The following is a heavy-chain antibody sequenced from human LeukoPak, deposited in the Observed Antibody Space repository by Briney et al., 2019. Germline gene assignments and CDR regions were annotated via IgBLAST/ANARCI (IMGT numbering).Heavy chain of an antibody. CDR2: IIPILGIA. CDR1: GYTLTSYY. D-gene: IGHD4-23*01. CDR3: ARGGIYGGSDY. J-gene: IGHJ4*02. V-gene: IGHV1-69*04. Sequence: SVTVSCKASGYTLTSYYMHWVRQAPGQGLEWMGRIIPILGIANYAQKFQGRVTITADKSTSTAYMELSSLRSEDTAVYYCARGGIYGGSDYWGQGTLVTVSS.